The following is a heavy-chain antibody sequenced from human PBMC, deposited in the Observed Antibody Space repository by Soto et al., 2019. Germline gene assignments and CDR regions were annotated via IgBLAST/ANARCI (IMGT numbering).Heavy chain of an antibody. J-gene: IGHJ5*02. V-gene: IGHV1-69*13. CDR2: IIPIFGTA. CDR3: ASQGGHCSSTSCYGGWFDP. Sequence: AASVKVSCKASGGTFSSYAISWVRQAPGQGLEWMGGIIPIFGTANYAQKFQGRVTITADESTSTAYMELSSLRSEDTAVYYCASQGGHCSSTSCYGGWFDPWGQGTLVTVSS. D-gene: IGHD2-2*01. CDR1: GGTFSSYA.